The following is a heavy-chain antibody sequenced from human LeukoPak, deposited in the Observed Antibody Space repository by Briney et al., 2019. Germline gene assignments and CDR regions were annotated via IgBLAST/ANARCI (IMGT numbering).Heavy chain of an antibody. J-gene: IGHJ4*02. D-gene: IGHD7-27*01. CDR1: GFTFSSYS. CDR2: ISSSSTNI. V-gene: IGHV3-21*01. CDR3: ARDPPGAHFDY. Sequence: PGGSLRLSRTASGFTFSSYSMNWVRQAPGKGREWVSYISSSSTNIFYADSFKGRFTISRDNAQNSLYLQMNSLRAEDTAVYYCARDPPGAHFDYWGQGTLVTVSS.